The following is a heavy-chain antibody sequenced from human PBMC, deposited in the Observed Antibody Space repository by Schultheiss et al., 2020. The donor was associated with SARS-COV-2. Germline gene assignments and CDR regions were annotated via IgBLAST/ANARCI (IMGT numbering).Heavy chain of an antibody. D-gene: IGHD2-2*01. CDR3: AREREYQLPPYYYYYYMDV. CDR2: IYYGGST. Sequence: SQTLSLTCTVSGGSICSSSYYWGWIRQPPGKGLVWIGTIYYGGSTYYNPSIKSRVTISVDTSKNQFSLKLSSVTAADTAVYYCAREREYQLPPYYYYYYMDVWGKGTTVTVSS. CDR1: GGSICSSSYY. J-gene: IGHJ6*03. V-gene: IGHV4-39*07.